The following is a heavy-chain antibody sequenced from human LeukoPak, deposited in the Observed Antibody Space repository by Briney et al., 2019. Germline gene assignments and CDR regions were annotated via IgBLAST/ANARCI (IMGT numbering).Heavy chain of an antibody. V-gene: IGHV1-18*01. CDR2: ISAYNGNT. CDR3: ARDRGVAPFDY. CDR1: GYTFTTYG. J-gene: IGHJ4*02. D-gene: IGHD3-3*01. Sequence: GASVKVSCKASGYTFTTYGISWVRQAPGQGLEWMGWISAYNGNTNYAQKFQGRVIMTTDTSTSTAYMELRSLRSDDTAVYYCARDRGVAPFDYWGQGTLVTVSS.